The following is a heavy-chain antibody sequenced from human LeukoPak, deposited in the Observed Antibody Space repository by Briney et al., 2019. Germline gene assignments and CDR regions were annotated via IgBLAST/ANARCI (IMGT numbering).Heavy chain of an antibody. D-gene: IGHD4-17*01. J-gene: IGHJ4*02. Sequence: GASVKVSCKASGYSFSVYSIDWVRQAPGQGLEWVGTINPNGGTTSFAQKFQGRVTLTRDMSTNTVSMELRSLRPEDTAVYLCAREGGTREYNGDTWRHFFDFWGQGTLVTVSA. CDR3: AREGGTREYNGDTWRHFFDF. CDR1: GYSFSVYS. CDR2: INPNGGTT. V-gene: IGHV1-46*01.